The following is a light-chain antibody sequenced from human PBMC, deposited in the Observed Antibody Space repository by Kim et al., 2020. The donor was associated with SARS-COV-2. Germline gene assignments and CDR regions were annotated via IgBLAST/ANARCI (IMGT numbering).Light chain of an antibody. CDR1: ELGDKY. CDR2: EGT. J-gene: IGLJ2*01. Sequence: SYELTQPPSVSVFPVQTATIACSGDELGDKYACWYQQKPGQSPVLVIYEGTERPSGIPERFSGSKSGTTATLTISGTQTLDEADYYCQAWDRRTVIFGGGTQLTVL. CDR3: QAWDRRTVI. V-gene: IGLV3-1*01.